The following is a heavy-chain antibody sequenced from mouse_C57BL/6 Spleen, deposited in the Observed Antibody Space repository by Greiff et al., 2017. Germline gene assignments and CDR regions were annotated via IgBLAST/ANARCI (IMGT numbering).Heavy chain of an antibody. CDR2: IHPNSGST. J-gene: IGHJ1*03. D-gene: IGHD1-1*01. CDR3: AREGYYGSSPYWYFDV. CDR1: GYTFTSYW. Sequence: QVQLQQPGAELVKPGASVKLSCKASGYTFTSYWMHWVKQRPGQGLEWIGMIHPNSGSTNYNEKFKSKATLTVDKSSSTAYMQLSSVTSEDSAVYYCAREGYYGSSPYWYFDVWGTGTTVTVSS. V-gene: IGHV1-64*01.